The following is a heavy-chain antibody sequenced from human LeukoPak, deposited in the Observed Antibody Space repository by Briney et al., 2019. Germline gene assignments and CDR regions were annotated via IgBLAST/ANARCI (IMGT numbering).Heavy chain of an antibody. CDR1: GGSISSSSYY. CDR3: ASSESGDYRIHFNY. CDR2: IYYSGST. V-gene: IGHV4-39*07. D-gene: IGHD4-17*01. Sequence: SETLSLTCTVSGGSISSSSYYWGWIRQPPGKGLEWIGSIYYSGSTYYNPSLKSRVTISVDTSKNQFSLKLSSVTAADTAVYYCASSESGDYRIHFNYWGQGTLVTVSS. J-gene: IGHJ4*02.